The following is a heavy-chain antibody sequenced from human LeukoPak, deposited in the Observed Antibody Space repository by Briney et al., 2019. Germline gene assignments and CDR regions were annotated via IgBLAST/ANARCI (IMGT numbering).Heavy chain of an antibody. J-gene: IGHJ5*02. CDR3: ARDGRGCSGGSCYYGDNWFDP. CDR1: GGSTSSSNW. D-gene: IGHD2-15*01. Sequence: PSETLSLTCAVSGGSTSSSNWWSWVRQPPGKGLEWIGEIYHSGSTNYTPSLKSRVTISVDTSKNQFSLKLSSVTAADTAVYYCARDGRGCSGGSCYYGDNWFDPWGQGTLVTVSS. CDR2: IYHSGST. V-gene: IGHV4-4*02.